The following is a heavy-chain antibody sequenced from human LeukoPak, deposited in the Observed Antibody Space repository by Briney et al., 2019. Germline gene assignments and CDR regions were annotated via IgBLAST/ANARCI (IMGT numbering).Heavy chain of an antibody. J-gene: IGHJ4*02. CDR2: IRSKAYGGTT. V-gene: IGHV3-49*04. CDR1: GFTFGDYA. Sequence: GRSLRLSCTASGFTFGDYAMSWVRQAPGKGLEWVGFIRSKAYGGTTEYAASVKGRFTISRDDSKSIAYLQMNSLETEDTAVYYCTTFFMITFGGVIAYRDYWGQGTLVTVSS. D-gene: IGHD3-16*02. CDR3: TTFFMITFGGVIAYRDY.